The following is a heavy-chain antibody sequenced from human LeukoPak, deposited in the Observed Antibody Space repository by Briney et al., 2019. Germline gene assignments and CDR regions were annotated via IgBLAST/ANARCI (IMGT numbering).Heavy chain of an antibody. D-gene: IGHD6-19*01. CDR2: ISSSSSYI. CDR1: GFTFSSYS. Sequence: PGGSLRLSCAAPGFTFSSYSMNWVRQAPGKGLEGVSSISSSSSYIYYADSVKGRFTISRDNAKNSLYLQMNSLRAEDTAVYYCARVRLEWLEDDAFDIWGQGTMVTVSS. V-gene: IGHV3-21*01. CDR3: ARVRLEWLEDDAFDI. J-gene: IGHJ3*02.